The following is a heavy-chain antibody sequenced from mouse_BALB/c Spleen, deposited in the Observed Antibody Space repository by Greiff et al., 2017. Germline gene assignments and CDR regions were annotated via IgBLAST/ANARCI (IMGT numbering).Heavy chain of an antibody. J-gene: IGHJ4*01. CDR2: IDPETGGT. V-gene: IGHV1-15*01. Sequence: QVQLQQSGAELVRPGASVTLSCKASGYTFTDYEMHWVKQTPVHGLEWIGAIDPETGGTAYNQKFKGKATLTADKSSSTAYMELRSLTSEDSAVYYCARYLRWRQRQDWDYAMDYWGQGTSVTVSS. D-gene: IGHD2-12*01. CDR3: ARYLRWRQRQDWDYAMDY. CDR1: GYTFTDYE.